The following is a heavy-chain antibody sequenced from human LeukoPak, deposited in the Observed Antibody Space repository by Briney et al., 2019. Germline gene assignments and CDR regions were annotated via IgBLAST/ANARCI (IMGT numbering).Heavy chain of an antibody. CDR2: MNPNNGNT. CDR1: GFTFTSY. CDR3: VRDGEGVAISVNYWFDP. D-gene: IGHD3-10*01. V-gene: IGHV1-8*01. Sequence: ASVKVSCKASGFTFTSYVNWVRQASGQGLEWMGWMNPNNGNTGYAQKFQGRVTMTRDTSISTAYVELRGLRSDDTAVYYCVRDGEGVAISVNYWFDPWGQGTLVTVSS. J-gene: IGHJ5*02.